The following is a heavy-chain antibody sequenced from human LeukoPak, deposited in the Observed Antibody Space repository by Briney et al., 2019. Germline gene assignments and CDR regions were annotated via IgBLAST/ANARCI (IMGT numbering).Heavy chain of an antibody. V-gene: IGHV1-2*06. Sequence: ASVKVSCKASGYTFTGYYMHWVRQAPGQGLEWMGRINPNSGGTNYAQTFQGRVTMARDASVSTAYMELSRLRSDDTAVYYCARTYGDYVRMRLDYWGQGTLVTVSS. J-gene: IGHJ4*02. D-gene: IGHD4-17*01. CDR1: GYTFTGYY. CDR3: ARTYGDYVRMRLDY. CDR2: INPNSGGT.